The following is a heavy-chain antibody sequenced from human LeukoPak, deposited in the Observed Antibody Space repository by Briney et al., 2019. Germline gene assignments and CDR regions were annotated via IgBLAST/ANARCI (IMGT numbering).Heavy chain of an antibody. D-gene: IGHD3-3*01. CDR2: IWYDGSNK. V-gene: IGHV3-33*01. Sequence: PGGSLRLSCAASGFTFSSYGMHWVRQAPGKGLEWVAVIWYDGSNKYYADSVKGRFTISRDNSKNTLYLQMNSLRAEDTAVYYCARVYYDFWSGYLSGMDVWGQGTTVTVSS. J-gene: IGHJ6*02. CDR1: GFTFSSYG. CDR3: ARVYYDFWSGYLSGMDV.